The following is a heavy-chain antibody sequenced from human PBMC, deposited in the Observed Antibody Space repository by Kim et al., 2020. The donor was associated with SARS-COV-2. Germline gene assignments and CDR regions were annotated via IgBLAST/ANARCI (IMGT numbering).Heavy chain of an antibody. D-gene: IGHD2-8*01. V-gene: IGHV3-7*01. Sequence: GGSLRLSCAASGFTFSSYWMSWVRQAPGKGLEWVANIKQDGSEKYYVDSVKGRFTISRDNAKNSLYLQMNSLRAEDTAVYYCARGKGSTWRLYGYWGQGTLVTVSS. CDR1: GFTFSSYW. CDR3: ARGKGSTWRLYGY. J-gene: IGHJ4*02. CDR2: IKQDGSEK.